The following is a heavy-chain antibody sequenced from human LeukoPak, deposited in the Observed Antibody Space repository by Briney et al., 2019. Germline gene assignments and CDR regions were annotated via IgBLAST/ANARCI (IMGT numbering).Heavy chain of an antibody. Sequence: TGGSLRLSCAASGFGFSRYEMDWVRQAPGKGLEWVAFISNDGGKKYYVDSVKGRFTISRDNSKNTLYLQMNSLRPEDTAIYYCTTLAVAEGFDIWGQGTTVTVSS. CDR2: ISNDGGKK. CDR1: GFGFSRYE. D-gene: IGHD6-19*01. CDR3: TTLAVAEGFDI. J-gene: IGHJ3*02. V-gene: IGHV3-30*03.